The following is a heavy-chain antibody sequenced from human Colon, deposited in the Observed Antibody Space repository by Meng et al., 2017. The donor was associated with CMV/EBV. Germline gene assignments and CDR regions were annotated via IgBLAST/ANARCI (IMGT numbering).Heavy chain of an antibody. CDR3: AKDLLDIVVVPAAIWVFGGVDY. V-gene: IGHV3-30*02. Sequence: GESLKISCSASGFTFNTFGMHWVRQAPGKGLEWVAFIRYDGTKADYADSVKGRFTISRDNSKNTLYLQMNSLRAEDTAVYYCAKDLLDIVVVPAAIWVFGGVDYWGQGTLVTVSS. J-gene: IGHJ4*02. D-gene: IGHD2-2*03. CDR2: IRYDGTKA. CDR1: GFTFNTFG.